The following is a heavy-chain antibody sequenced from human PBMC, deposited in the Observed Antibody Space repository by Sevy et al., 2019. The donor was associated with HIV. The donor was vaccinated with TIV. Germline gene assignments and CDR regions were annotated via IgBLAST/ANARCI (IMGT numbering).Heavy chain of an antibody. D-gene: IGHD4-17*01. CDR2: ISYDGNDK. J-gene: IGHJ6*02. V-gene: IGHV3-30-3*01. Sequence: GGSLRLSCAASGFAFSNYYAMYWVRQAPGKGLKWVALISYDGNDKYYADSVKGRFTISRDNFKNTLYLQMNSLPAEDTAVYYCARPRANYVDNYFFYAMDVWGQGTTVTVSS. CDR3: ARPRANYVDNYFFYAMDV. CDR1: GFAFSNYYA.